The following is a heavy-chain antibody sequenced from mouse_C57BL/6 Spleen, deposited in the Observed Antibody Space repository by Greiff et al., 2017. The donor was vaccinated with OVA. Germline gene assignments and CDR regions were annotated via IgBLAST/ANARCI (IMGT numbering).Heavy chain of an antibody. D-gene: IGHD2-3*01. J-gene: IGHJ4*01. CDR2: INPNNGGT. V-gene: IGHV1-26*01. Sequence: DVQLQESGPELVKPGASVKISCKASGYTFTDYYMNWVKQSHGKSLEWIGDINPNNGGTSYNQKFKGKATLTVDKSSSTAYMELRSLTSEDSAVYYCARGDGYYRAMDYWGQGTSVTVSS. CDR1: GYTFTDYY. CDR3: ARGDGYYRAMDY.